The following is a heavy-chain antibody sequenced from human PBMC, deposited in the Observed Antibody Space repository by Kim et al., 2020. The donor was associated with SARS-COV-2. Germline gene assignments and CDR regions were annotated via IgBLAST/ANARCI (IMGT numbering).Heavy chain of an antibody. J-gene: IGHJ4*02. D-gene: IGHD3-16*02. CDR2: VKSKPDGGTT. V-gene: IGHV3-15*01. CDR3: TGDDYLWGTFRP. CDR1: GFTFRHAW. Sequence: GGSLRLSCAASGFTFRHAWLSWVRQAPGKGLEWVGRVKSKPDGGTTDYAAPVKGRFTISRDDSENTLYLQMNSLKTEDTAVYFCTGDDYLWGTFRPWGQGTLVTVSS.